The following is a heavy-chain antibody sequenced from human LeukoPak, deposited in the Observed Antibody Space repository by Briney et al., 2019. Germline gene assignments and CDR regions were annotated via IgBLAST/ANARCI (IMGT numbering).Heavy chain of an antibody. V-gene: IGHV4-39*07. CDR3: ARAPTGFFDY. CDR2: IYYSGSA. Sequence: SETLSLTCIVSGGSISNSSYYWGWIRQPPGKGLEWIGSIYYSGSAYYNPSLKSRVTISVDTSKNQFSLKLSSVTAADTAVYYCARAPTGFFDYWGQGTLVTVSS. CDR1: GGSISNSSYY. J-gene: IGHJ4*02. D-gene: IGHD1-14*01.